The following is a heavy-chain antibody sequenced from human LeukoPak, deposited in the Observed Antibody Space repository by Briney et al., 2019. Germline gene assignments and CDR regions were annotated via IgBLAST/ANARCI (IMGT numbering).Heavy chain of an antibody. CDR3: ARGLDTYYFDSSGYYHGDY. CDR1: GYTFIGYY. J-gene: IGHJ4*02. CDR2: INPNCGCT. Sequence: ASLKVSCKASGYTFIGYYIHWVRQAPGQVLEWRGRINPNCGCTNYAQRFQGRVTMTRDTSISTAYMELSRLRSDDTAVYYCARGLDTYYFDSSGYYHGDYWGQGTLVTVSS. D-gene: IGHD3-22*01. V-gene: IGHV1-2*06.